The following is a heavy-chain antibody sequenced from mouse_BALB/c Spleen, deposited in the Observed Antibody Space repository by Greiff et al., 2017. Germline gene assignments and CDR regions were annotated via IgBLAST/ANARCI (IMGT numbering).Heavy chain of an antibody. D-gene: IGHD1-1*01. Sequence: EVQGVESGGGLVKPGGSLKLSCAASGFTFSSYAMSWVRQTPEKRLEWVASISSGGSTYYPDSVKGRFTISRDNARNILYLQMSSLRSEDTAMYYCAREALYYGSSYWYFDVWGAGTTVTVSS. J-gene: IGHJ1*01. V-gene: IGHV5-6-5*01. CDR2: ISSGGST. CDR3: AREALYYGSSYWYFDV. CDR1: GFTFSSYA.